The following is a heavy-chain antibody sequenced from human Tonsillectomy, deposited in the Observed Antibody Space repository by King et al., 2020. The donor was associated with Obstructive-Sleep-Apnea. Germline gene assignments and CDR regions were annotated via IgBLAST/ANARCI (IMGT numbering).Heavy chain of an antibody. CDR1: GDSISTYY. Sequence: VQLQESGPGLVKPSETLSLTCTISGDSISTYYWTWIRQPPGKGLEWIGDIYYSGSTNYNPSLKSRVTMSVDTSKNQFSLMLNSMTAADTAVYYCARRVAVKPRYYFDFWGQGILVTVSA. J-gene: IGHJ4*02. V-gene: IGHV4-59*12. CDR2: IYYSGST. CDR3: ARRVAVKPRYYFDF. D-gene: IGHD2-21*01.